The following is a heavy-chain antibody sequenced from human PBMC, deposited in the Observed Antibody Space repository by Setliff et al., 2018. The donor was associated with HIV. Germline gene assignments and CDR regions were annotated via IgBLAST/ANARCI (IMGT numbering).Heavy chain of an antibody. J-gene: IGHJ6*03. Sequence: PSETLSLTCTVSGGSISSYYWSWIRQPPGKGLEWIGYIYYSGSTNYNPPLKSRVTISVDTSKNQFSLKLSSVTAADTAVYYCARVGVDVVRHYYYYMDVWGKGTTVTVSS. CDR2: IYYSGST. V-gene: IGHV4-59*01. CDR3: ARVGVDVVRHYYYYMDV. D-gene: IGHD3-10*01. CDR1: GGSISSYY.